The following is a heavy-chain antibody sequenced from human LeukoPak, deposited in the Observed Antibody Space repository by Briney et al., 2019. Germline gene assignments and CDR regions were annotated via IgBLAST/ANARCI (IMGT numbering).Heavy chain of an antibody. J-gene: IGHJ5*02. D-gene: IGHD1-26*01. CDR3: ARSSGSPERWFDP. V-gene: IGHV4-59*08. CDR2: IYYSGST. Sequence: SETLSLTCTVSGASMSSYYWSWIRQPPGKGLEWIGYIYYSGSTNYNPSLKSRVTISVDTSKNQFSLKLSSVTAADTAVYYCARSSGSPERWFDPWGQGTLVTVSS. CDR1: GASMSSYY.